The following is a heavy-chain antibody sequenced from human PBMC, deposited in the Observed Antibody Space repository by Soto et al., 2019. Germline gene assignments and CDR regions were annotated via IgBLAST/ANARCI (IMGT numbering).Heavy chain of an antibody. J-gene: IGHJ5*02. CDR1: GYTFTSYG. Sequence: ASVKVSCKASGYTFTSYGISWVRQAPGQGLEWMGWISAYNGNTNYAQKLQGRVTMTTDTSTSTAYMELRSLRSDDTAVYYCARPRLEYSSSSDWFDPWGQGTLGTVSS. CDR3: ARPRLEYSSSSDWFDP. D-gene: IGHD6-6*01. CDR2: ISAYNGNT. V-gene: IGHV1-18*01.